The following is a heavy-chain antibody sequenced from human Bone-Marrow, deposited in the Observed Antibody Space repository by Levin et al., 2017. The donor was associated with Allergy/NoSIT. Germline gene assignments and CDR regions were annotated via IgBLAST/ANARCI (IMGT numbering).Heavy chain of an antibody. Sequence: LTGGSLRLSCAASGFTFSSYAMSWVRQAPGKGLEWVSAISGSGGSTYYADSVKGRFTISRDNSKNTLYLQMNSLRAEDTAVYYCAKVLIFSADPAWNYGSYYFDYWGQGTLVTVSS. D-gene: IGHD1-7*01. CDR3: AKVLIFSADPAWNYGSYYFDY. J-gene: IGHJ4*02. V-gene: IGHV3-23*01. CDR1: GFTFSSYA. CDR2: ISGSGGST.